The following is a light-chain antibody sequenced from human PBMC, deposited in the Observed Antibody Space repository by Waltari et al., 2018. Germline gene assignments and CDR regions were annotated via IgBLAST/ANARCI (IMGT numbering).Light chain of an antibody. CDR2: DND. V-gene: IGLV1-51*01. Sequence: QSVLTQPPSVSAAPGQKVTISCSGTSSNIGDNSVSWYQQLPGTAPKLLIFDNDHRPAGIPDPFSGSQPGTSATLGITGLRTGDEADYYCGTWDSSLSAWLFGGGTKLTVL. CDR3: GTWDSSLSAWL. CDR1: SSNIGDNS. J-gene: IGLJ2*01.